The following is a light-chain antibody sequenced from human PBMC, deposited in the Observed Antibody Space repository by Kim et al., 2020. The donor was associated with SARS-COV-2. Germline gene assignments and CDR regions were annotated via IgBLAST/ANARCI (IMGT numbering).Light chain of an antibody. Sequence: ASVGDRVTITCRASQSIGGWLAWYQQKPGKAPKLLIHDVSSVESGAPSRFSGSGSETEFTLTISSLQPDDFPTYYCQHHSTYPITFGQGTRLEIK. J-gene: IGKJ5*01. CDR2: DVS. CDR1: QSIGGW. V-gene: IGKV1-5*01. CDR3: QHHSTYPIT.